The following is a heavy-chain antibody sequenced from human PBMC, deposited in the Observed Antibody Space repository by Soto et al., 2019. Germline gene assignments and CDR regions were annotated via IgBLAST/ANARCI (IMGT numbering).Heavy chain of an antibody. D-gene: IGHD5-12*01. V-gene: IGHV3-30*18. Sequence: QVQLVESGGGVVQPGRSLRLSCAASGFTFSSYGMHWVRQAPGKGLEWVGVISYDGSNKYYADSVKGRFSISRDNSRNTLYLHMNSLRPEDTAVYYCAKGGYSGYDYGDYWGQGTLVTVSS. CDR1: GFTFSSYG. CDR2: ISYDGSNK. J-gene: IGHJ4*02. CDR3: AKGGYSGYDYGDY.